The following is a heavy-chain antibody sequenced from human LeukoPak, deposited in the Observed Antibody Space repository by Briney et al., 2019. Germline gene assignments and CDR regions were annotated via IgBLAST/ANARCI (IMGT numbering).Heavy chain of an antibody. CDR1: GFTFSSYG. D-gene: IGHD3-22*01. CDR3: AKSRITMIVAIWYFDL. Sequence: GGSLRHSCAASGFTFSSYGMHWVRQAPGKGLEWVAVISYDGSNKYYADSVKGRFTISRDNSKNTLYLQMNSLRAEDTAVYYCAKSRITMIVAIWYFDLWGRGTLVTVSS. V-gene: IGHV3-30*18. J-gene: IGHJ2*01. CDR2: ISYDGSNK.